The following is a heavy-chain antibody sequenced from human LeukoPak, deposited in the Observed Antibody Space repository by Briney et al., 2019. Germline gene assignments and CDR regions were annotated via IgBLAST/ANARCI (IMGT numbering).Heavy chain of an antibody. V-gene: IGHV1-69*13. CDR2: IIPIFGTA. D-gene: IGHD3-3*01. CDR1: GGTFSSYA. Sequence: SVKVSCKASGGTFSSYAISWVRQAPGQGLEWMGGIIPIFGTANYAQKFQGRVTITADESTSTAYMELSSLRSEDTAVYYCARVDDFWSGPRGGAWGQGTLVTVSS. J-gene: IGHJ4*02. CDR3: ARVDDFWSGPRGGA.